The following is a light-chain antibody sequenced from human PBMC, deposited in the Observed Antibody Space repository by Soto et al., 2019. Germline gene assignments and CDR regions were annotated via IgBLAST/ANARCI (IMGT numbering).Light chain of an antibody. V-gene: IGKV1-5*03. J-gene: IGKJ1*01. CDR3: QYWDDYSGT. CDR2: KAS. Sequence: DIQMTQSPSTLSASVGDRVTITCRASQSITDWLAWYQQKPGKAPKFLIYKASNLEGGVPSRFSGSGSGTEFTLTISSVQPDDFATYYGQYWDDYSGTFGQGTKVEIK. CDR1: QSITDW.